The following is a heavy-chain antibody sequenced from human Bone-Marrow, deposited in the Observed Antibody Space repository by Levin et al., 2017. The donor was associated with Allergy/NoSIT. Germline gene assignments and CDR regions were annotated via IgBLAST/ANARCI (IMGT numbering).Heavy chain of an antibody. CDR3: ARFLKPGAEVGHFYYGMDV. J-gene: IGHJ6*02. Sequence: ASVKVSCKASGHTFSSYYIHWVRQAPGQGLEWIGIINPSGGNPTYAQKLQGRVAMTSDTSTRTVYMELTSLRSDDTAVYYCARFLKPGAEVGHFYYGMDVWGQGTTVTVSS. CDR2: INPSGGNP. CDR1: GHTFSSYY. V-gene: IGHV1-46*04. D-gene: IGHD3-3*02.